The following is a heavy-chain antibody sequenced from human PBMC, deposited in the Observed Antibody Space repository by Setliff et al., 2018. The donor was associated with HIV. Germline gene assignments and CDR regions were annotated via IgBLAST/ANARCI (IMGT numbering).Heavy chain of an antibody. V-gene: IGHV4-61*09. CDR2: VYTSGST. CDR1: GDSISSGSYY. D-gene: IGHD3-22*01. Sequence: SETLSLTCTVSGDSISSGSYYWSWIRQPAGKGLEWIGHVYTSGSTDYNPSLNSRLTISIDTSRNQFSLRLNSVTAADTAVYFCARVIRSGYYWGFYYYGMDVWGQGTTVTVSS. CDR3: ARVIRSGYYWGFYYYGMDV. J-gene: IGHJ6*02.